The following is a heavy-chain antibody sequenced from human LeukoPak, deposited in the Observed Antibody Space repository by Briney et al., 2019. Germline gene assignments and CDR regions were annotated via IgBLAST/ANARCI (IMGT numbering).Heavy chain of an antibody. CDR3: ATDQRYAFDY. J-gene: IGHJ4*02. V-gene: IGHV3-48*02. D-gene: IGHD3-9*01. CDR2: IRTTAEGAKYA. CDR1: GFSFTDYP. Sequence: GGSLRLSCATSGFSFTDYPMNWVRQAPGKGLEWISNIRTTAEGAKYAYYADSVKGRVTISRDDGKNTLYLHMNSLRDDDTAVYYCATDQRYAFDYWGQGILVTVSS.